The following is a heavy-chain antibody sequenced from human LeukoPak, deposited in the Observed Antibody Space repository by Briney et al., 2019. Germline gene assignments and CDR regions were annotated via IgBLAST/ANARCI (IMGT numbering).Heavy chain of an antibody. Sequence: GGSLRLSCAASGFTFSSYSMNWVRQAPGKGLEWVSYLSSSSSTIYYADSVKGRFTISRDNAKNSLYLQMNSLRDEDTAVYYCARDRMGGSYYYYGMDVWGQGTTVTVSS. CDR3: ARDRMGGSYYYYGMDV. CDR2: LSSSSSTI. V-gene: IGHV3-48*02. CDR1: GFTFSSYS. D-gene: IGHD3-10*01. J-gene: IGHJ6*02.